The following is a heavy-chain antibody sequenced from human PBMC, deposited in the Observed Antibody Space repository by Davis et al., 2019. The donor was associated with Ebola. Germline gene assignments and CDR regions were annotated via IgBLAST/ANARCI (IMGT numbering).Heavy chain of an antibody. V-gene: IGHV1-18*04. CDR3: ARGFLRFDP. Sequence: AASVKVSCKASDYTFTNYGVSWVRQAPGQGLEWLGWISGYTGDTKYTQEFQGRVTMTRDTSTSTVYMELSSLRSEDTAVYYCARGFLRFDPWGQGTLVTVSS. D-gene: IGHD3-3*01. J-gene: IGHJ5*02. CDR2: ISGYTGDT. CDR1: DYTFTNYG.